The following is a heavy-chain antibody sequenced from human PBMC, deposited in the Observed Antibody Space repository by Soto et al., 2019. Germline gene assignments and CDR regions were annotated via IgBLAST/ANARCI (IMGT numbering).Heavy chain of an antibody. Sequence: GGSLRLSCAASGFTFDDYGMSWVRQAPGKGLEWVSGINWNGGSTGYADSVKGRFTISRDNAKNSLYLQMNSLRAEDTALYYCARRKGVVAATALDYWGQGTLVTVSS. CDR3: ARRKGVVAATALDY. CDR2: INWNGGST. V-gene: IGHV3-20*04. CDR1: GFTFDDYG. J-gene: IGHJ4*02. D-gene: IGHD2-15*01.